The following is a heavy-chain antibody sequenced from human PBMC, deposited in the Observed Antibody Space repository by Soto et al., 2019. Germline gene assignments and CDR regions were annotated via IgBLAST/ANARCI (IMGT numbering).Heavy chain of an antibody. J-gene: IGHJ4*02. CDR1: GFTFSSYC. CDR2: IKQDGSEK. V-gene: IGHV3-7*05. D-gene: IGHD3-22*01. Sequence: GGSLRLSCAASGFTFSSYCMSWVRQAPGKGLEWVANIKQDGSEKYYVDSVKGRFTISRDNAKNSLYLQMNSLRAEDTAVYYCAREVPYYDHSGYPDNWGQGTLVTVSS. CDR3: AREVPYYDHSGYPDN.